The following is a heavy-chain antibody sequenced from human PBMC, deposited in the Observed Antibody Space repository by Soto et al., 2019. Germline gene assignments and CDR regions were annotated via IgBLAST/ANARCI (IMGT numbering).Heavy chain of an antibody. Sequence: EVQLVESGGGLVKPGGSLRLSCAASGFTFSCYSMNWVREAPGKGLEWVSSISSSRSYIYYAESVKGRFTISRDNAKNSLYLQMNSRRGEDTAVYYCARGAVAAAGDHGAFDIWGQGTMVTVSS. CDR3: ARGAVAAAGDHGAFDI. V-gene: IGHV3-21*01. CDR1: GFTFSCYS. CDR2: ISSSRSYI. D-gene: IGHD6-13*01. J-gene: IGHJ3*02.